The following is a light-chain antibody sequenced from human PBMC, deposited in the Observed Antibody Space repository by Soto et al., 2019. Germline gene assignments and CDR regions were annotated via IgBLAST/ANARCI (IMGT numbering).Light chain of an antibody. Sequence: EIVLTQSPATLSLSPGERATLSCRASQSVSSSLAWYQQKHGQAPRLLMYGASIRAAGVPDRFSGSGSGTEFTLTISRLEPEDFTLYYCHHYETFGQGTKVDIK. V-gene: IGKV3-20*01. J-gene: IGKJ1*01. CDR2: GAS. CDR1: QSVSSS. CDR3: HHYET.